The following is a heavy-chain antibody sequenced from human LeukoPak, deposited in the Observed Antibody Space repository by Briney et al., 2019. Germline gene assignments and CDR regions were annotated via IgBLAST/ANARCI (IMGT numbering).Heavy chain of an antibody. CDR3: ARHSSDYGSGSYSEPFDV. J-gene: IGHJ4*02. D-gene: IGHD3-10*01. Sequence: SETLSLTCTVSGYSIGSRNYYWGWIRQPPGKGLEWIGTIHYTGATYYNPSLKGRLTMFVDRSKNQFSLKMRSLTAADAALYFCARHSSDYGSGSYSEPFDVWGQGSLVVVSS. CDR2: IHYTGAT. V-gene: IGHV4-39*01. CDR1: GYSIGSRNYY.